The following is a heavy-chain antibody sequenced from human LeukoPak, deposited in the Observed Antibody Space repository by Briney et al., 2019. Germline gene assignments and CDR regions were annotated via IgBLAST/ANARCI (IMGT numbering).Heavy chain of an antibody. D-gene: IGHD6-19*01. CDR1: GFSFSSYA. CDR3: AKRSGYTTGWFFDF. J-gene: IGHJ4*02. Sequence: PGGSLKLSCAASGFSFSSYAMSWVRQAPGKGLEWVSSISGSGGNTYYAESVKGRFTISRDNSKNTLFLQMNSLRAEDTAVFYCAKRSGYTTGWFFDFWGQGTLVTVSS. CDR2: ISGSGGNT. V-gene: IGHV3-23*01.